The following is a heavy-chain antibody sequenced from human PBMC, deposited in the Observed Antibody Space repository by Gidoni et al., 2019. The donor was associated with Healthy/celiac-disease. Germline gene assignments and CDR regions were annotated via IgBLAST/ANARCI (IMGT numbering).Heavy chain of an antibody. Sequence: QVQLVQSGAEVKKPGSSVKVSCKASGGTFSSYAISWVRQAPGQGLEWMGGIIPIFGTANYAQKFQGRVTITADKSTSTAYMELSSLRSEDTAVYYCARVDTAMAQIYYYYGMDVWGQGTTVTVSS. V-gene: IGHV1-69*06. CDR3: ARVDTAMAQIYYYYGMDV. D-gene: IGHD5-18*01. CDR2: IIPIFGTA. J-gene: IGHJ6*02. CDR1: GGTFSSYA.